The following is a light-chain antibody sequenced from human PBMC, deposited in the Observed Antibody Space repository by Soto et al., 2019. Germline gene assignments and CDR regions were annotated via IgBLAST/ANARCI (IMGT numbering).Light chain of an antibody. V-gene: IGKV3-20*01. CDR1: QSVSSSY. J-gene: IGKJ2*01. CDR3: QQYGSSLYT. CDR2: GAS. Sequence: EIVLTQSPGTLSLSPGERATVSYRASQSVSSSYLAWYQQKPGQAPRLLIYGASSRATGIPDRFSGSGSGTDITLTISRLEPEDFAVYYCQQYGSSLYTFGQGTKLEIK.